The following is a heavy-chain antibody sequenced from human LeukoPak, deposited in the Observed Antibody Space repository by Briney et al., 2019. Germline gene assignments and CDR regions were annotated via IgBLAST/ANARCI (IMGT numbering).Heavy chain of an antibody. J-gene: IGHJ4*02. D-gene: IGHD3-22*01. Sequence: GGSLRLSCAASGFTFSNYGMHWVRQAPGKGLEWVAVIWYDGSNKYYADSVKGRFTISRDNSKNTLYLQMNSLRAEDTAVYYCARDDLSYYYDSSGSIDYWGQGTLVTVSS. CDR1: GFTFSNYG. V-gene: IGHV3-33*01. CDR3: ARDDLSYYYDSSGSIDY. CDR2: IWYDGSNK.